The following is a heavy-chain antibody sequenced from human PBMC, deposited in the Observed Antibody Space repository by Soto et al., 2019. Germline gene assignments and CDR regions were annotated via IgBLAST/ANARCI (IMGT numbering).Heavy chain of an antibody. Sequence: QVQLVESGGGVVQPGRSLRLSCAASGFIFSSYSMHWVRQAPGKGLEWVAVISYDESNKYYADSVKGRFTISRDNSKNTLYLQMNSLRAEDTAVYYCARGAGIVVAGTSFDYWGQGTLVTVSS. J-gene: IGHJ4*02. CDR1: GFIFSSYS. CDR3: ARGAGIVVAGTSFDY. CDR2: ISYDESNK. D-gene: IGHD6-19*01. V-gene: IGHV3-30-3*01.